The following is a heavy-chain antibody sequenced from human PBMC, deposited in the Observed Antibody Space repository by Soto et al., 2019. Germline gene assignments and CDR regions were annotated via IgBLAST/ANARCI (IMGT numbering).Heavy chain of an antibody. Sequence: SETLSLTCAVYGVSFSGYYWSWIRQPPGKGLEWIGEINHSGSTNYNPSLKSRVTISVDTSKNQFSLKLSSVTAADTAVYYCARGTTMVRGVIDAPNFDYWGQGTLVTVSS. CDR1: GVSFSGYY. D-gene: IGHD3-10*01. CDR2: INHSGST. CDR3: ARGTTMVRGVIDAPNFDY. V-gene: IGHV4-34*01. J-gene: IGHJ4*02.